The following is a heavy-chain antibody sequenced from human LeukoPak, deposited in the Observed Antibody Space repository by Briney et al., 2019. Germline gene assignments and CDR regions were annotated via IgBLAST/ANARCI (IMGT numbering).Heavy chain of an antibody. V-gene: IGHV3-30-3*01. CDR1: GFTFSSYA. CDR3: AREKKSGFFDY. CDR2: ISYDGSNK. Sequence: PGGSLRLSCAASGFTFSSYAMHWVRQAPGKGLEWVAVISYDGSNKYYADSVKGRFTISRDNSKNTLYLQMNSLRAEDTAVYYCAREKKSGFFDYWGQGTLVTVSS. D-gene: IGHD3-3*01. J-gene: IGHJ4*02.